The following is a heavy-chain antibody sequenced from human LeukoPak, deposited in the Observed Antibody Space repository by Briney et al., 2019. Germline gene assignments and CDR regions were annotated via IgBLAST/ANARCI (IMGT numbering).Heavy chain of an antibody. D-gene: IGHD5-18*01. J-gene: IGHJ4*02. CDR2: INHSGST. CDR3: ARGFSYGYGY. V-gene: IGHV4-34*01. CDR1: GXSFSGYY. Sequence: PSETLSLTCAVYGXSFSGYYGSWIRQPPGKGLEWIGEINHSGSTNYNPSLKSRVTISVDTSKNQFSLKLSSVTAADTAVYYCARGFSYGYGYWGQGTLVTVSS.